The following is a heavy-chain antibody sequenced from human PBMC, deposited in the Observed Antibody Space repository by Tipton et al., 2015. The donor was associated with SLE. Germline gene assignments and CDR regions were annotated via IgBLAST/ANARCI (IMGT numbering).Heavy chain of an antibody. CDR1: GGSFSGYY. J-gene: IGHJ3*02. CDR3: ARGSWGDYDFWSGKGAFDI. CDR2: INHGGST. Sequence: TLSLTCTVSGGSFSGYYWSWIRQPPGKGLEWIGEINHGGSTNYNPSLKSRVTISVDTSKNQFSLKLSSVTAADMAVYYCARGSWGDYDFWSGKGAFDIWGQGTMVTVSS. V-gene: IGHV4-34*01. D-gene: IGHD3-3*01.